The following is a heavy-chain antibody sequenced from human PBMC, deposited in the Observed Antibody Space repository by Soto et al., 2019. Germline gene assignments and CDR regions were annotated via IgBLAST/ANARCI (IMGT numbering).Heavy chain of an antibody. CDR2: ISPIFGTA. CDR3: ARVPTPRIAARHVGYYYCYMDV. D-gene: IGHD6-6*01. Sequence: SXKVSCKASGGTFSSYAISWVRQAPGQGLEWMGGISPIFGTANYAQKFQGRVTITADESTSTAYMELRSLRSDDTAVYYCARVPTPRIAARHVGYYYCYMDVWGKGTRVTVSS. J-gene: IGHJ6*03. CDR1: GGTFSSYA. V-gene: IGHV1-69*13.